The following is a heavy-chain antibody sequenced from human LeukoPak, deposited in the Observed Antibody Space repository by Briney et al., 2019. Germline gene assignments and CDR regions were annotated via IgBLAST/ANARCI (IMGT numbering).Heavy chain of an antibody. CDR2: IWYDGSNK. J-gene: IGHJ4*02. CDR1: GFTFRSYG. V-gene: IGHV3-33*01. CDR3: ARDGPQAAFDY. Sequence: GRSLRLSCAASGFTFRSYGMHWVRQAPGKGLEWVAVIWYDGSNKYYADSVKGRFTISRDNSKNTLYLQMNSLRAEDTAVYYCARDGPQAAFDYWGQGTLVTVSS. D-gene: IGHD6-13*01.